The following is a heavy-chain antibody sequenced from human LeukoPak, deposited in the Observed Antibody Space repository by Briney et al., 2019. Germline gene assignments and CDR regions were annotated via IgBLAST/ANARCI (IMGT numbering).Heavy chain of an antibody. V-gene: IGHV3-23*01. CDR2: ISGSGGST. D-gene: IGHD2-21*01. CDR1: RITLSNYG. Sequence: GGCLRLSRAVSRITLSNYGMSWVGQAAGKGVEWGAGISGSGGSTTYADSVEGRFTISRDNPKNTLFLQMNSLRAEDTAVYFCAKRGVVIRVILVGFHREAYHFDSWGQGALVTVSS. J-gene: IGHJ4*02. CDR3: AKRGVVIRVILVGFHREAYHFDS.